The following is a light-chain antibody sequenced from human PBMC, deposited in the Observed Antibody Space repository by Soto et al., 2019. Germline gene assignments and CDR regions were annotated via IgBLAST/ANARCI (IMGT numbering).Light chain of an antibody. CDR1: QSVTSN. CDR3: EKYNDWPRT. Sequence: EIVMTQSPATLSVSPGERATLSCRASQSVTSNLAWYQQKPGQAPRILIYGASTRATAIPARFSGSGSGREFTLTISNLQSGEFAVYYGEKYNDWPRTFGGGTKVEIK. CDR2: GAS. V-gene: IGKV3-15*01. J-gene: IGKJ4*01.